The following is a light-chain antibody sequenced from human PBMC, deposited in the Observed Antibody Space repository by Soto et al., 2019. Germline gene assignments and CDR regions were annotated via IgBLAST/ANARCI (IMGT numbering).Light chain of an antibody. Sequence: DIQMTQSPSSLSASVGDRVTITCRARQSISTYLNWYQQKPGKAPNLLIYVASSLQSGDPARFSGSGSETVVTLTINSLQPEDFATYYCQQSYRIPRTFRQGTKVELK. V-gene: IGKV1-39*01. CDR1: QSISTY. J-gene: IGKJ1*01. CDR2: VAS. CDR3: QQSYRIPRT.